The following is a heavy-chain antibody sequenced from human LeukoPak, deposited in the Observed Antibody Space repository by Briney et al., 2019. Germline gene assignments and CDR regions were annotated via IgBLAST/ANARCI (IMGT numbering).Heavy chain of an antibody. CDR3: ARGVGITIFGVDRPGAKNWFDP. Sequence: SQTLSLTCAISGDSVSSKSTAWNWIRQSPSRGLEWLGRTYYRSKWNNDYAVSVKSRITINPDTSKNQFSLQLNSVTPEDTAVYYCARGVGITIFGVDRPGAKNWFDPWGQGTLVTVSS. D-gene: IGHD3-3*01. V-gene: IGHV6-1*01. CDR1: GDSVSSKSTA. J-gene: IGHJ5*02. CDR2: TYYRSKWNN.